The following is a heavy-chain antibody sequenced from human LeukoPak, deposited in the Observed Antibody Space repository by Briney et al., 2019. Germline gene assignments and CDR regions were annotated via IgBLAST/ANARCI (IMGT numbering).Heavy chain of an antibody. D-gene: IGHD3-22*01. J-gene: IGHJ4*02. CDR3: AREEDHYYDSSGYRSY. V-gene: IGHV1-69*04. CDR1: GGTFSSYT. Sequence: GASVKVSCKASGGTFSSYTISWVRQAPGQGFEWMGRIIPILGIANYAQKFQGRVTITADKSTSTAYMELSSLRSEDTAVYYCAREEDHYYDSSGYRSYWGQGTLVTVSS. CDR2: IIPILGIA.